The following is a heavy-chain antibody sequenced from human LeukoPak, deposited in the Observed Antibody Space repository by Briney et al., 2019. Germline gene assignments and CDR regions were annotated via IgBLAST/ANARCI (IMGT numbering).Heavy chain of an antibody. D-gene: IGHD6-6*01. CDR1: GLTFSNYW. V-gene: IGHV3-74*01. J-gene: IGHJ6*02. Sequence: GGSLRLSCAVSGLTFSNYWMHWVRQAPGKGLVWVSRISNDGTSTSYADSVKGRFTISRDNAKNTLYLQMNSLRGEDTAVYYCARAPTSSYYYYGMDVWGQGTTVTVSS. CDR2: ISNDGTST. CDR3: ARAPTSSYYYYGMDV.